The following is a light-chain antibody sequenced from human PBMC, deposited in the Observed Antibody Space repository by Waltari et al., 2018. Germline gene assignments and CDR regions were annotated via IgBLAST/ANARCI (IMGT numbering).Light chain of an antibody. CDR2: GAS. Sequence: EIVFTQSPGTLSLSPGERATLSCRASQSVSSSYLAWYQPNPGQAPRLLIDGASSRATGIPDRFSGSGSGTDFTLTISRLEPEDFAVYYCQQYGSSPPYTFGQGTKLEIK. CDR1: QSVSSSY. CDR3: QQYGSSPPYT. V-gene: IGKV3-20*01. J-gene: IGKJ2*01.